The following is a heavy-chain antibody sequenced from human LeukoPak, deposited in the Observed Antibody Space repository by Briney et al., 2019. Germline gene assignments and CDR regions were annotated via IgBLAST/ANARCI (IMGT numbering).Heavy chain of an antibody. V-gene: IGHV4-30-4*01. CDR3: ARDKTLEVGTPSMVRAFDI. J-gene: IGHJ3*02. D-gene: IGHD4/OR15-4a*01. CDR1: GGSISSGDYY. CDR2: IYYSGST. Sequence: SQTLSLTCTVSGGSISSGDYYRSWIRQPPGKGLEWIGYIYYSGSTYYNPSLKSRVTISVDTSKNQFSLKLSSVTAADTAVYYCARDKTLEVGTPSMVRAFDIWGQGTMVTVSS.